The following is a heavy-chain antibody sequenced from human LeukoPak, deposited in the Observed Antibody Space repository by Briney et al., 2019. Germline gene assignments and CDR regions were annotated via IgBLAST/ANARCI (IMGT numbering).Heavy chain of an antibody. CDR2: ISWNSGSI. CDR3: AKGDSSSWPDAFDI. D-gene: IGHD6-13*01. J-gene: IGHJ3*02. CDR1: GFTFDDYA. Sequence: GGSLRLSCAASGFTFDDYAMHWVRQAPGKGLEWVSGISWNSGSIGYADSVKGRFTISRDNAKNSLYLQMNSLRAEDTALYYCAKGDSSSWPDAFDIWGQGTMDTVSS. V-gene: IGHV3-9*01.